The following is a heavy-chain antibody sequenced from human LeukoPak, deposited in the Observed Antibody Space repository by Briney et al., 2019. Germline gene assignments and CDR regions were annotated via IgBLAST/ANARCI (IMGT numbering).Heavy chain of an antibody. J-gene: IGHJ3*02. V-gene: IGHV1-2*02. CDR1: GYSFTGYY. D-gene: IGHD5-24*01. CDR3: ANELRDVYNTHAFEI. CDR2: INSNSGAT. Sequence: ASVKVSCKSSGYSFTGYYMHWVRQAPGQGLEWMGWINSNSGATNYAQKFQGRVTMTRDTSISTAYMELSRLESDDTAVYYCANELRDVYNTHAFEIWGQGTMVTVSS.